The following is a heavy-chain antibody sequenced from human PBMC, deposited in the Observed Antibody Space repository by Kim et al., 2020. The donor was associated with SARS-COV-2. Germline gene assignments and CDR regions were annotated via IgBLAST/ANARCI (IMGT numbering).Heavy chain of an antibody. Sequence: GGSLRLSCAASGFTFSSYAMSWVRQAPGKGLEWVSAISGSGGSTYYADSVKGRFTISRDNSKNTLYLQMNSLRAEDTAVYYCAKGTKYYDILTGYYKYFDYWGQGTLVTVSS. CDR2: ISGSGGST. D-gene: IGHD3-9*01. CDR3: AKGTKYYDILTGYYKYFDY. J-gene: IGHJ4*02. V-gene: IGHV3-23*01. CDR1: GFTFSSYA.